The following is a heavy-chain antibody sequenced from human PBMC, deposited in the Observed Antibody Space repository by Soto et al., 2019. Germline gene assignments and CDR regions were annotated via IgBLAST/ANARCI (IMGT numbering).Heavy chain of an antibody. V-gene: IGHV3-30-3*01. CDR2: ISYDGSNK. Sequence: GGSLRLSCAASGFTFSSYAMHWVRQAPGKGLEWVAVISYDGSNKYYADSVKGRFTISRDNSKNTLYLQMNSLRAEDTAVYYCARESYYDFGSGYYTVIMNAFDIWGQGTMVTVAS. D-gene: IGHD3-3*01. CDR1: GFTFSSYA. J-gene: IGHJ3*02. CDR3: ARESYYDFGSGYYTVIMNAFDI.